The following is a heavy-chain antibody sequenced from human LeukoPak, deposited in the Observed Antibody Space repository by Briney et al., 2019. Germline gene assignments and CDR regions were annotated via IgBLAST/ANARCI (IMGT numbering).Heavy chain of an antibody. CDR1: GFTFDDHA. Sequence: GGSLRLSCVSSGFTFDDHAINWVRQAPGKGLEWVAGISWNSGRIGYADSVKGRFTISRDNTKNSLDLQMTGLRSEDTALYYCVKATGSQPRAGAFDFWGQGTTVTVSS. CDR3: VKATGSQPRAGAFDF. CDR2: ISWNSGRI. D-gene: IGHD1-26*01. V-gene: IGHV3-9*01. J-gene: IGHJ3*01.